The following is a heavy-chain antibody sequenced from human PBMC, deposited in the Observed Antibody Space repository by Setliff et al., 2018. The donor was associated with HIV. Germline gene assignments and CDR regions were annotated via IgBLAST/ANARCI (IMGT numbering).Heavy chain of an antibody. V-gene: IGHV4-59*08. J-gene: IGHJ5*02. CDR2: IYYSGST. Sequence: PSETLSLTCTVSGGSISSHYWSWIRQPPGKGLEWLGYIYYSGSTNYNPSLKSRVTISVDSSKNQFSLNLFSVTAADTAVYYCARPRRVRSRAWYWFDIWGQGTLVTVSS. CDR1: GGSISSHY. CDR3: ARPRRVRSRAWYWFDI. D-gene: IGHD6-19*01.